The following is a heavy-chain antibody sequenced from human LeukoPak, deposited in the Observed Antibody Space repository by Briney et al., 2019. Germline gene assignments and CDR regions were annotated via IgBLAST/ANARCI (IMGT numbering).Heavy chain of an antibody. CDR1: GFTFSSYA. J-gene: IGHJ5*02. V-gene: IGHV3-23*01. Sequence: GGSLRLSCAASGFTFSSYAMSWVRQAPGKGLEWVSGISGSGGSTYYADSVKGRFTISRDNSKNTLYLQMKSLRAEDTAVYYCARDRDYYGSGRGFDPWGQGTLVTVSS. CDR2: ISGSGGST. D-gene: IGHD3-10*01. CDR3: ARDRDYYGSGRGFDP.